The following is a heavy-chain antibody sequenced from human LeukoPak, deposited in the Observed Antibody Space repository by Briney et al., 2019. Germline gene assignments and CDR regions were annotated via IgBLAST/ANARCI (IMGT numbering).Heavy chain of an antibody. CDR3: AHGAMYQLDY. J-gene: IGHJ4*02. Sequence: GGSLRLSCAASGFTFSSYGMHWVRQAAGKGLEWVAVISDDGSNKYYADSVKGRFTISRDNSKNMLYLQMNSLRAEDTAVYCCAHGAMYQLDYWGQGTLVTVSS. V-gene: IGHV3-30*03. D-gene: IGHD2-2*01. CDR2: ISDDGSNK. CDR1: GFTFSSYG.